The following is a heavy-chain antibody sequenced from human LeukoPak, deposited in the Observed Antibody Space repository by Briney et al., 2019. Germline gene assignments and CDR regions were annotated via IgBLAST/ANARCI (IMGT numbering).Heavy chain of an antibody. V-gene: IGHV1-3*01. J-gene: IGHJ4*02. CDR1: GYIFTNFA. D-gene: IGHD2-2*01. Sequence: ASVKVFCKASGYIFTNFAIHWVRQAPGQSLEWMGWINPGNGNTKYSQKFRDRVTMTRDTSASTAYMELSSLRSEDRAVYYCAKDRDCSTNTCYDLDYWGQGTLVTVSS. CDR3: AKDRDCSTNTCYDLDY. CDR2: INPGNGNT.